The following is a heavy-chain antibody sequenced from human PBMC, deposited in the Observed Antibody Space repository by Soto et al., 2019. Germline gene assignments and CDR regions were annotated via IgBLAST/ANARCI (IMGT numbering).Heavy chain of an antibody. CDR2: ISYDGSNK. Sequence: GGSLRLSCAASGFTFSSYGMHWVRQAPGKGLEWVAVISYDGSNKYYADSVKGRFTISRDNAKNTLYLQMNSLRAEDTAVYYCARVKGIKRPYSSSWSHYYYYGMDVWGQGTTVTVSS. V-gene: IGHV3-30*03. CDR3: ARVKGIKRPYSSSWSHYYYYGMDV. J-gene: IGHJ6*02. CDR1: GFTFSSYG. D-gene: IGHD6-13*01.